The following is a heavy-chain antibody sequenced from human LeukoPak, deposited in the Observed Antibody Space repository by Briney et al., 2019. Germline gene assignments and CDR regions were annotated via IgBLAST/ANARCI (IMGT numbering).Heavy chain of an antibody. CDR1: GFTFSNAW. CDR3: ARARAVTDYTLDY. D-gene: IGHD4-11*01. Sequence: GGSLRLSCAASGFTFSNAWMSWVRQAPGKGLEWVAVIWYDGSNKYYADSVKGRFTISRDNSKNTLYLQMNSLRAEDTAVYYCARARAVTDYTLDYWGQGTLVTVSS. V-gene: IGHV3-33*08. CDR2: IWYDGSNK. J-gene: IGHJ4*02.